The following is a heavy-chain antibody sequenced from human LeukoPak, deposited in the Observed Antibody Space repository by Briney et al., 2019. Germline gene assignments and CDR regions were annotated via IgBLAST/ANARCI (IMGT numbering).Heavy chain of an antibody. CDR3: ARRGTTYCTVDSCHPNWFDP. D-gene: IGHD2-15*01. V-gene: IGHV3-11*03. CDR2: INGSSSDT. CDR1: GFTFSDYY. J-gene: IGHJ5*02. Sequence: GGSLRLSCAASGFTFSDYYMSWIRQAPGRGLEWISYINGSSSDTKYADSVKGRFTISRDNAKNSVYLLMNSLRAEDTAVYYCARRGTTYCTVDSCHPNWFDPWGQGALVTVSS.